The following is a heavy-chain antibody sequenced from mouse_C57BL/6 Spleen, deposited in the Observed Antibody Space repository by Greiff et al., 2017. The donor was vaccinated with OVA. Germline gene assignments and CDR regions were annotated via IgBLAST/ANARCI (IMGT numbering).Heavy chain of an antibody. CDR3: AKNFAY. V-gene: IGHV2-4*01. J-gene: IGHJ3*01. CDR1: GFSLTSYG. CDR2: IWSGGST. Sequence: VKLKQSGPGLVQPSQSLSITCTVSGFSLTSYGVHWVRQPPGKGLEWLGVIWSGGSTDYNAAFISRLSISKDNSKSQVFFKMNSLQADDTAIYYCAKNFAYWGQGTLVTVSA.